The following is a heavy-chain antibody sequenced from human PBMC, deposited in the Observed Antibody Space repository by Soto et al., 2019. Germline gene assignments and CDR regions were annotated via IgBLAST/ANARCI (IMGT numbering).Heavy chain of an antibody. D-gene: IGHD3-9*01. CDR1: GFTFSSYA. Sequence: PGGSLRLSCAASGFTFSSYAMSWVRQAPGKGLEWVSAISGSGGSTYYADSVKGRFTISRDNSKNTLYLQMNSLRAEDTAVYYCAKIGAVSSSQFRDDILTGYGYYFDYWGQGTLVTVSS. CDR3: AKIGAVSSSQFRDDILTGYGYYFDY. J-gene: IGHJ4*02. CDR2: ISGSGGST. V-gene: IGHV3-23*01.